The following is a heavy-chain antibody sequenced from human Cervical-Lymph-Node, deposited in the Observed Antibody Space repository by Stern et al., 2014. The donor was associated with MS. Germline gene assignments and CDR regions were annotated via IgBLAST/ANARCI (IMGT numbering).Heavy chain of an antibody. D-gene: IGHD3-9*01. CDR1: GDTFSNYA. V-gene: IGHV1-69*01. J-gene: IGHJ4*02. Sequence: MQLVESGAEVKKPGSSVKVSCKASGDTFSNYAISWVRQAPGQGLEWMGGIIPIFGRPNYAQKFQDRVTITADESTSTAYMELSSLRSEDTAVYYCARGWSYDILTGYSYWGQGTLVTVSS. CDR3: ARGWSYDILTGYSY. CDR2: IIPIFGRP.